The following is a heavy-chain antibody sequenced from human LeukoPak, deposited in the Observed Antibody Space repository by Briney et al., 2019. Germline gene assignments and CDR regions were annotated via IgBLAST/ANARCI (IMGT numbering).Heavy chain of an antibody. Sequence: GGSPRLSCAASRFTFGDYYMSWIRQAPGKGLEWVSYISSTSSYTNYADSVRGRFTISRDNAKNSLYLQMNSLRAEDTAVYYCASVRDGYNSFDYWGQGTLVTVSS. V-gene: IGHV3-11*06. J-gene: IGHJ4*02. CDR1: RFTFGDYY. CDR2: ISSTSSYT. CDR3: ASVRDGYNSFDY. D-gene: IGHD5-24*01.